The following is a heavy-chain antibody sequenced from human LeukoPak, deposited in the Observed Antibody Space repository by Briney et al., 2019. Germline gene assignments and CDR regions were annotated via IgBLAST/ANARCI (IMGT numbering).Heavy chain of an antibody. D-gene: IGHD6-13*01. CDR2: IIPIFGTA. CDR1: GGTFSSYA. Sequence: SVKVSCKASGGTFSSYAISWVRQAPGQGLEWMGGIIPIFGTANYAQKFQGRVTITADESTSAAYMELSSLRSEDTAVYYCASIIGAAAGTNYYYMDVWGKGTTVTVSS. J-gene: IGHJ6*03. V-gene: IGHV1-69*13. CDR3: ASIIGAAAGTNYYYMDV.